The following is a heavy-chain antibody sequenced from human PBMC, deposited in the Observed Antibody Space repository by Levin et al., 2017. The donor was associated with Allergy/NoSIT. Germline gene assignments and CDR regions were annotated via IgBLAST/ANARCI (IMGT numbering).Heavy chain of an antibody. V-gene: IGHV3-30*18. CDR1: GFTFSHLG. D-gene: IGHD2-21*02. CDR3: AKVNSGDNYNDGFDV. J-gene: IGHJ3*01. CDR2: ISYDETNK. Sequence: GESLKISCAASGFTFSHLGMHWVRQAPGKGPEWVALISYDETNKYYADSVKGRFSLSRDNSRNTLYLQMNNLRADDTAIYYCAKVNSGDNYNDGFDVWGRGTNVTVSS.